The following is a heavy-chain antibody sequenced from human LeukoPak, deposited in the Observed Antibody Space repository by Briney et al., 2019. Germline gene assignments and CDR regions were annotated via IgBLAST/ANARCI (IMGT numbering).Heavy chain of an antibody. CDR2: ISGSGGST. CDR3: AKQVVVAATRDY. D-gene: IGHD2-15*01. CDR1: GFTFSSYA. V-gene: IGHV3-23*01. Sequence: GGSLRLSFAASGFTFSSYAMSWVRQAPGKGLEWVSAISGSGGSTYYADSVKGRFTISRDNSKNTLHLQMNSLRAEDTAVYYCAKQVVVAATRDYWGQGTLVTVSS. J-gene: IGHJ4*02.